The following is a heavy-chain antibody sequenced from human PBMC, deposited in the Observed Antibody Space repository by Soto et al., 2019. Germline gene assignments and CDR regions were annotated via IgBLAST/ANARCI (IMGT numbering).Heavy chain of an antibody. CDR1: GDRVSSNSAA. CDR2: TYYRSKWYN. V-gene: IGHV6-1*01. Sequence: SPTLSLTCAISGDRVSSNSAAWNWIRQSPSRGLEWLGRTYYRSKWYNDYAVSVKSRITINPDTSKNQFSLQLNSVTPEDTAVYYCARESRLSSSSWYSYYGMDVWGQGTTVTVSS. J-gene: IGHJ6*02. CDR3: ARESRLSSSSWYSYYGMDV. D-gene: IGHD6-13*01.